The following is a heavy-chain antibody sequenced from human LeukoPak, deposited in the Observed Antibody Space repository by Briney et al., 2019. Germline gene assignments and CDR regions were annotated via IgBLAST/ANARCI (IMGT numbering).Heavy chain of an antibody. Sequence: GGSLRLSCAASGFDFSSNWMHWVRHAPGQGLVWVSRIKGDGISTNYADSVKGRFTISRDIAKNTLYLQMNSLRAEDTGVYYCAKNHHWSIDYWGRGTLVTVSS. D-gene: IGHD1-14*01. CDR3: AKNHHWSIDY. CDR2: IKGDGIST. CDR1: GFDFSSNW. J-gene: IGHJ4*02. V-gene: IGHV3-74*01.